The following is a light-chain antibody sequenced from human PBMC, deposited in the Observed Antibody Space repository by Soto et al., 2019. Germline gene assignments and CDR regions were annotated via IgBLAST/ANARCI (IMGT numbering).Light chain of an antibody. CDR3: CSYAGSYTHYV. CDR2: DVS. CDR1: SSDVGGYNY. V-gene: IGLV2-11*01. J-gene: IGLJ1*01. Sequence: QSALPQPRSLSGSPGQSVTISCTGTSSDVGGYNYVSWYQQHPGKAPKLMIYDVSKRPSGVPDRFSGSKSGNTASLTISGLQAEDEADYYCCSYAGSYTHYVFGTGTKLTVL.